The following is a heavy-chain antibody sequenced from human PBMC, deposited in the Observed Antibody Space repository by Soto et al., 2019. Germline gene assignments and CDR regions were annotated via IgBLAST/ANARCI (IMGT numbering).Heavy chain of an antibody. CDR1: GGSFSGYY. CDR2: INHSGST. CDR3: ARVPVVVLTGDYYYMDV. J-gene: IGHJ6*03. Sequence: QVQLQQWGAGLLKPSETLSLTCAVYGGSFSGYYWSWIRQPPGKGLEWIGEINHSGSTNYNPSLKSRVTISVDTSKNQFSLKLSSVTAADTAVYYCARVPVVVLTGDYYYMDVWGKGTTVTVSS. V-gene: IGHV4-34*01. D-gene: IGHD2-15*01.